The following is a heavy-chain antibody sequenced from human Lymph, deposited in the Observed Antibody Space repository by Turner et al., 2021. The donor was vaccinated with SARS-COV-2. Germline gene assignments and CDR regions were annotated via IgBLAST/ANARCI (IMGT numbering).Heavy chain of an antibody. D-gene: IGHD3-9*01. CDR2: IDPNSSNT. V-gene: IGHV1-8*01. CDR1: GYTFTRYD. J-gene: IGHJ5*02. CDR3: ARAAQLTVWFDP. Sequence: QVQLVQSGAEVKKPGASVMVPCMASGYTFTRYDINWVRQATGQGLESVGWIDPNSSNTGYAQKFQGRITMTRNTSISTAYLELSSLRSADTAVYDCARAAQLTVWFDPWGQGTLVTVSS.